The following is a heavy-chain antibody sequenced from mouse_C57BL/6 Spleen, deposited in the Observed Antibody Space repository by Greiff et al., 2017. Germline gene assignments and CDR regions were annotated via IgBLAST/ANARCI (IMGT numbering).Heavy chain of an antibody. Sequence: LQQPGAELVRPGSSVKLSCKASGYTFTSYWMDWVKQRPGQGLEWIGNIYPSDSETHYNQKFKDKATLTVDKSSSTAYMQLSSLTSEDSAVYYCARSGGPYYLDYWGQGTTLTVSS. J-gene: IGHJ2*01. V-gene: IGHV1-61*01. CDR3: ARSGGPYYLDY. CDR1: GYTFTSYW. D-gene: IGHD3-1*01. CDR2: IYPSDSET.